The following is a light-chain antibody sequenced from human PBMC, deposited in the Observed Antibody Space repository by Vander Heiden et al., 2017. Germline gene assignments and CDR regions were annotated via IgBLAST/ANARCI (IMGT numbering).Light chain of an antibody. CDR2: AAS. J-gene: IGKJ1*01. CDR1: QGISSY. Sequence: AIRMTQSPSSFSASTGDRVTITCRASQGISSYLAWYQQKPGKALKLLIYAASTLQSGVPSRFSGSGYGRDFTLTISCRQSEDFATYYCQLYYSYALVAFGQGTRVXIK. CDR3: QLYYSYALVA. V-gene: IGKV1-8*01.